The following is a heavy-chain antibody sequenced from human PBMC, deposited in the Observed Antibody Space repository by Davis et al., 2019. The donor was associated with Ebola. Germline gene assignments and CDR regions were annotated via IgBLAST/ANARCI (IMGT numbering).Heavy chain of an antibody. CDR3: ASGIAAADHY. J-gene: IGHJ4*02. CDR2: ISSSSSYT. CDR1: GFTFSDYY. D-gene: IGHD6-13*01. V-gene: IGHV3-11*06. Sequence: GESLKISCAASGFTFSDYYMSWIRQAPGKGLEWVSYISSSSSYTNYADSVKGRFTISRDNAKNSLYLQMNSLRAEDTAVYYCASGIAAADHYWGQGTLVTVSS.